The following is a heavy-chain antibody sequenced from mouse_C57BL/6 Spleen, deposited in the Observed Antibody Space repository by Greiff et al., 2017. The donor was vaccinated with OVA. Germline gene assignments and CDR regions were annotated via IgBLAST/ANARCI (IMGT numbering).Heavy chain of an antibody. CDR1: GYSITSGYY. CDR2: ISYDGSN. J-gene: IGHJ1*03. CDR3: ARVPYYGSSYWYFDV. D-gene: IGHD1-1*01. V-gene: IGHV3-6*01. Sequence: EVKLMESGPGLVKPSQSLSLTCSVTGYSITSGYYWNWIRQFPGNKLEWMGYISYDGSNNYNPSLKNRISITRDTSKNQFFLKLNSVTTEDTATYYCARVPYYGSSYWYFDVWGTGTTVTVSS.